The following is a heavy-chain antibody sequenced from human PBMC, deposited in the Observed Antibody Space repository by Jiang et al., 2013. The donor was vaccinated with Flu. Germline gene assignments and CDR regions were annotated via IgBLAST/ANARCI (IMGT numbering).Heavy chain of an antibody. CDR3: ARHRTSRDGYYADY. J-gene: IGHJ4*02. CDR2: IYPRDSDT. V-gene: IGHV5-51*01. Sequence: GAEVKKPGEPLKISCTSSEDSFPIYWIGWVRQMPGKGLEWMGIIYPRDSDTRYSPSFQGQVTISADRSISTAYLQWSSLKASDTAIYYCARHRTSRDGYYADYWGQGTLVHRLL. CDR1: EDSFPIYW. D-gene: IGHD3-3*01.